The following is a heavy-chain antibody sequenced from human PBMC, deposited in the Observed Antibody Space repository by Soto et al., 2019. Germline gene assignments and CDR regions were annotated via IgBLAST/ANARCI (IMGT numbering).Heavy chain of an antibody. Sequence: SEPLSLTCAVYGGSFSGYYWSWIRQPPGKGLEWIGEINHSGSTNYNPSLKSRVTISVDTSKNQFSLKLSSVTAADTAVYYCARTWIQLWWDPRSNWFDPWGQGTLVTVS. J-gene: IGHJ5*02. CDR3: ARTWIQLWWDPRSNWFDP. CDR2: INHSGST. D-gene: IGHD5-18*01. CDR1: GGSFSGYY. V-gene: IGHV4-34*01.